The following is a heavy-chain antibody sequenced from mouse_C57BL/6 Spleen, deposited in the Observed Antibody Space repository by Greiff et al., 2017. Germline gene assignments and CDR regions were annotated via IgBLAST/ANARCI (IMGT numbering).Heavy chain of an antibody. Sequence: QVQLQQSGAELARPGASVKLSCKASGYTFTSYGISWVKQRTGQGLQWIGEIYPRSGNTYYNEKFKGKATLTADKSSSTAYMELRSLTSEDSAVYFCARERAYYGSSYRFAYWGQGTLVTVSA. CDR3: ARERAYYGSSYRFAY. J-gene: IGHJ3*01. V-gene: IGHV1-81*01. CDR2: IYPRSGNT. D-gene: IGHD1-1*01. CDR1: GYTFTSYG.